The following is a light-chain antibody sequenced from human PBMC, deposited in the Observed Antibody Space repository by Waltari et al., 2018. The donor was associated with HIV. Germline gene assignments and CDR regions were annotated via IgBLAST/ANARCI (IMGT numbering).Light chain of an antibody. CDR1: QTVSSAF. CDR2: GAS. V-gene: IGKV3-20*01. CDR3: QQYGGSPRT. Sequence: EIVLTQSPGTLSLSTRKRATLSCRASQTVSSAFLTWYQQKPGQAPRLLIYGASSRVIGIPDRFNGTGSGTDFSLTISRLEPEDSAVYYCQQYGGSPRTFGQGAKVEIK. J-gene: IGKJ1*01.